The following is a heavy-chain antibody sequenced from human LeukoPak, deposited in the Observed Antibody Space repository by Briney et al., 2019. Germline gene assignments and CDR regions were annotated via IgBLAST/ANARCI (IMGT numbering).Heavy chain of an antibody. CDR3: AKDSSGYYPNWFDP. J-gene: IGHJ5*02. Sequence: ASVKVSCKASGGTFSSYAISWVRQAPGQGLEWMGGIIPIFGTANYAQKFQGRVTITADESTSTAYMELSSLRSEDTAVYYCAKDSSGYYPNWFDPWGQGTLVTVSS. CDR1: GGTFSSYA. V-gene: IGHV1-69*13. D-gene: IGHD3-22*01. CDR2: IIPIFGTA.